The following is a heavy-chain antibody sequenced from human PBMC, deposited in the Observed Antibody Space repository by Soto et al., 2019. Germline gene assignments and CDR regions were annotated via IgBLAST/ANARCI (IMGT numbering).Heavy chain of an antibody. Sequence: EVQLVESGGALVKPGGSLRLSCADSGFTFSDAWMNWVRQTPGKGLEWLGHIKSQVDGGTTDYAAPVKDRFTISRDDSKRTLYLQMNSLKTEDTGMYYCATSRGVYAWTPIDFWGPGTLVTVSS. CDR3: ATSRGVYAWTPIDF. J-gene: IGHJ4*02. D-gene: IGHD2-2*01. CDR1: GFTFSDAW. V-gene: IGHV3-15*02. CDR2: IKSQVDGGTT.